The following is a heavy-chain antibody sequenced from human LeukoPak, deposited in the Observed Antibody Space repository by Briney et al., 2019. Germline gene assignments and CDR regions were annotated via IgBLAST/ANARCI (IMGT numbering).Heavy chain of an antibody. V-gene: IGHV3-15*01. Sequence: GGSLRLSCVASGFTFSNAWMSWVRQAPGKGLEWVSRIKSKTNGGTTDYAAPVKGRFTISRDDSKNTLYLQMNSLRAEDTAVYYCAKDILAAGLFFDYWGQGTLVTVSS. CDR2: IKSKTNGGTT. J-gene: IGHJ4*02. D-gene: IGHD6-13*01. CDR3: AKDILAAGLFFDY. CDR1: GFTFSNAW.